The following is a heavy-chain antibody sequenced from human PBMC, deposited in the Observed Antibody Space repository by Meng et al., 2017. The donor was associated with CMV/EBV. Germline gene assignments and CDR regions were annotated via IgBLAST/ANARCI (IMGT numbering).Heavy chain of an antibody. J-gene: IGHJ4*02. CDR3: ARGWLRARIDY. Sequence: GGSLSLSCAASGFTFSSYAMHWVRQAPGKGLEWVAVISYDGSNKYYADSVKGRFTISRDNSKNTLYLQMNSLRAEDTAVYYCARGWLRARIDYWGQGTLVTVSS. D-gene: IGHD5-18*01. CDR1: GFTFSSYA. V-gene: IGHV3-30*04. CDR2: ISYDGSNK.